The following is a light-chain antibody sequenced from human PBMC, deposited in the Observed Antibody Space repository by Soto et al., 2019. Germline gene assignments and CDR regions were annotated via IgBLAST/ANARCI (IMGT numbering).Light chain of an antibody. CDR2: LSSDGSH. CDR1: RGHSSYA. Sequence: QSVLTQSPSASASLGASVKHTCTLSRGHSSYAIAWHQQQPEKGPRYLMKLSSDGSHSKGDGIPDRFSGSSSGAERYLTISSLQSEDEADYYCQTWDTGARVVFGGGTKLTVL. CDR3: QTWDTGARVV. J-gene: IGLJ2*01. V-gene: IGLV4-69*01.